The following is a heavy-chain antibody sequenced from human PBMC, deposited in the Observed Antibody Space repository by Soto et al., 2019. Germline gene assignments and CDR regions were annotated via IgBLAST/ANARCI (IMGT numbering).Heavy chain of an antibody. CDR2: IIGSGGRI. CDR3: AKDDGRRWNVDY. Sequence: PGGSLRLSCAASGFTFSSYAMSWVRQAPGKGLEWVSSIIGSGGRIYYADSVKGRFTNSRDNSKNTLYLQMNSLRAEDAAVYYCAKDDGRRWNVDYWGQGTQVTVYS. V-gene: IGHV3-23*01. J-gene: IGHJ4*02. D-gene: IGHD1-1*01. CDR1: GFTFSSYA.